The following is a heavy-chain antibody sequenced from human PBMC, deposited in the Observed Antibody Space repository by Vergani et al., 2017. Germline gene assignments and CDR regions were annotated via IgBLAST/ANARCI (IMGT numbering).Heavy chain of an antibody. CDR2: IGKDGINT. Sequence: QVQLVESAGGVVQPGGSLRLSCAASGFTFSNFGMHWIRQAPGKGLEWLAYIGKDGINTRYRDAVKGRFTVSRDNSKDILYLQMDSLRSEDTAVYYCARELLELPRAGWFDPWGQGTLVTVSS. D-gene: IGHD1-7*01. V-gene: IGHV3-30*02. CDR3: ARELLELPRAGWFDP. CDR1: GFTFSNFG. J-gene: IGHJ5*02.